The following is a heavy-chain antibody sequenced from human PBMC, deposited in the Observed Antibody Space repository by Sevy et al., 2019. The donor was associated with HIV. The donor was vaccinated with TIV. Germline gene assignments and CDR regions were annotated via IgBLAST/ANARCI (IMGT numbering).Heavy chain of an antibody. J-gene: IGHJ6*02. Sequence: GESLKISCKGSGYSVSDYWIVWVRQMPGKGLEWMGIIYPGDSDSRYSPSFQGQVTISADKSSSTAYLQWSSLRASDTAMYYCARGARGTLPSYYYYGMDVWGQGTTVTVSS. CDR1: GYSVSDYW. V-gene: IGHV5-51*01. CDR3: ARGARGTLPSYYYYGMDV. CDR2: IYPGDSDS.